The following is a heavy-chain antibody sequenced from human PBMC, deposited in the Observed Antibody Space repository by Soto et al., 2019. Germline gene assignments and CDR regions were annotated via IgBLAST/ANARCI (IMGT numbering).Heavy chain of an antibody. CDR2: IIPIFGTT. CDR1: GGTFSSYA. V-gene: IGHV1-69*06. D-gene: IGHD3-3*01. Sequence: QVQLVQSGAEVKKPGSSVKVSCKASGGTFSSYAINWVRQAPGQGLEWMGGIIPIFGTTNYAQKFQGRLTITAEKSTGTDYMELNKLRSEDTAVYYCTRTNYYDSDYWGPGTLVTVSS. CDR3: TRTNYYDSDY. J-gene: IGHJ4*02.